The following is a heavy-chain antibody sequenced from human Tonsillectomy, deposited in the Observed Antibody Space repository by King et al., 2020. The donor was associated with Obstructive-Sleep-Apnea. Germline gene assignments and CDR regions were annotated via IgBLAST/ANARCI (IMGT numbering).Heavy chain of an antibody. Sequence: VQLVESGGGLVQPGGSLRLSCAASGFTFSSYAMSWVRQAPGKGLEWVSTVSVGGTATHYTDYVKGRFTISRDNSRNTFYLQMHSLRVEDTAIYYCTKPSSAVMTLLFDYWGQGTLVTVSS. D-gene: IGHD2-21*02. CDR1: GFTFSSYA. CDR3: TKPSSAVMTLLFDY. J-gene: IGHJ4*02. V-gene: IGHV3-23*04. CDR2: VSVGGTAT.